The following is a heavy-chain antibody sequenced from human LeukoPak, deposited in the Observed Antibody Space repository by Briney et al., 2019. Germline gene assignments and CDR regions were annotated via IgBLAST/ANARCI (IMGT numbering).Heavy chain of an antibody. Sequence: GGSLRLSCAASGFTFTSYSMSWVRQAPGKGLEWVSGTSDRGDYTYYADSVKGRFTISRDNSKNTLYLQMNSLRAEDTGLYYCSTVEHFWGQGTLVIVSS. CDR1: GFTFTSYS. V-gene: IGHV3-23*01. CDR2: TSDRGDYT. J-gene: IGHJ4*02. CDR3: STVEHF. D-gene: IGHD1-1*01.